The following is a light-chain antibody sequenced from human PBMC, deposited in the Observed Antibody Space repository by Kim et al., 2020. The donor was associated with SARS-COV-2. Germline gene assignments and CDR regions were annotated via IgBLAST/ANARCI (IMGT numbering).Light chain of an antibody. CDR2: WAS. J-gene: IGKJ2*03. CDR3: QQYYSTPPS. CDR1: QTVLYNSNNMNY. Sequence: SSTLNCKSSQTVLYNSNNMNYLAWYQQNPGQAPKRLIYWASIRESGVSDRFSGSGSETDFTLTISSLQAEDVAVYYGQQYYSTPPSFGQGTKLEI. V-gene: IGKV4-1*01.